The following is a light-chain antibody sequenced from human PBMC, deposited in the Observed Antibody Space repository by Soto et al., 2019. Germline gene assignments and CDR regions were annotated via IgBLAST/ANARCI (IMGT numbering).Light chain of an antibody. CDR1: QTISRS. V-gene: IGKV1-39*01. J-gene: IGKJ5*01. Sequence: SQMTQSPSSLSASVGDRVSITCLASQTISRSLNWYQQKPGKAPKLLIFRASTLQSGVPSRFSGGGSGTDFTLTINRLQPEDFATYYCQQSYSHLITFGQGTRLEIK. CDR3: QQSYSHLIT. CDR2: RAS.